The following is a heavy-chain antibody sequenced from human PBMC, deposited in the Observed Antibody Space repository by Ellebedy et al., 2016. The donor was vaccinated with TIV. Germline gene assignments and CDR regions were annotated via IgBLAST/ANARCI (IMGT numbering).Heavy chain of an antibody. CDR2: DYYSGNA. D-gene: IGHD6-6*01. Sequence: MPSETLSLTCSVSGGSITRGGYYWSWIRKHQGKGLECIGHDYYSGNAYYNPSLKSRITISLDTSKTEFALKLTSWTAADTAVYYFARSLFAYSTSSSVGYWGQGTLVTVSS. CDR1: GGSITRGGYY. CDR3: ARSLFAYSTSSSVGY. V-gene: IGHV4-31*03. J-gene: IGHJ4*02.